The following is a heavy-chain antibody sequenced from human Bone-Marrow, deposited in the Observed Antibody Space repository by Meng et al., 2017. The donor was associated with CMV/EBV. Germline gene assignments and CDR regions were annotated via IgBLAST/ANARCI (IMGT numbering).Heavy chain of an antibody. Sequence: QRLRVGGVLRHPWGSMRRSRASSGVTFSSYAMSWVRQAPGKGLEWVSAISGSGGSTYYADSVKGRFTISRDNSKNTLYLQMNSLRAEDTAVYYCAKAVRGGDYVFDYWGQGTLVTVSS. D-gene: IGHD4-17*01. V-gene: IGHV3-23*01. J-gene: IGHJ4*02. CDR1: GVTFSSYA. CDR2: ISGSGGST. CDR3: AKAVRGGDYVFDY.